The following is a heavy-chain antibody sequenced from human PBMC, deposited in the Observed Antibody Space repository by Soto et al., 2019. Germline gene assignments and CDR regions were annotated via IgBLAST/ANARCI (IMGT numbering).Heavy chain of an antibody. CDR2: ISYDGSNK. D-gene: IGHD3-3*01. Sequence: GGSLRLSCAASGFTFSSYGMHWVRQAPGKGLEWVAVISYDGSNKYYADSVKGRFTISRDNSKNTLYLQMNSLRAEDTAVYYCAKDEIWSGYYDPQNRDYYYYMDVWGKGTTVTVSS. CDR1: GFTFSSYG. J-gene: IGHJ6*03. V-gene: IGHV3-30*18. CDR3: AKDEIWSGYYDPQNRDYYYYMDV.